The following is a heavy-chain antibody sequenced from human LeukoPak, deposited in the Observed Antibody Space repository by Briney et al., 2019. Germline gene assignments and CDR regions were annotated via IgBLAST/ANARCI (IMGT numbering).Heavy chain of an antibody. CDR1: GGSISSHY. J-gene: IGHJ6*03. CDR3: ARDLAVASSGDYYYYMDV. V-gene: IGHV4-59*11. CDR2: IYYSGST. Sequence: SETLSLTCTVSGGSISSHYWSWIRQPPGEGLEWIGYIYYSGSTNYNPSLKSRVTISVDTSKNQFSLKLSSVTAADTAVYYCARDLAVASSGDYYYYMDVWGKGTTVTVSS. D-gene: IGHD6-19*01.